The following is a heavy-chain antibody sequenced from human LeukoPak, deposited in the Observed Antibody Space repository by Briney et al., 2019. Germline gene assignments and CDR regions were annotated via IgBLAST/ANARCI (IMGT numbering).Heavy chain of an antibody. D-gene: IGHD6-13*01. CDR1: GGTFSSYA. CDR2: IIPIFGTA. Sequence: ASVTVSCKASGGTFSSYAISWVRQAPGQGLEWMGGIIPIFGTANYAQKFQGRVTITADESTSTAYMELSSLRSDDTAMYYCAIAPPGMTMGPGDYWGQGTLVIVSS. CDR3: AIAPPGMTMGPGDY. V-gene: IGHV1-69*13. J-gene: IGHJ4*02.